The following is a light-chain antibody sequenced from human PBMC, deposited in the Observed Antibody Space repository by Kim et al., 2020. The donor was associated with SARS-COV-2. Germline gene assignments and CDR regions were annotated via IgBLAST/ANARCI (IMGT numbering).Light chain of an antibody. V-gene: IGLV2-8*01. J-gene: IGLJ1*01. Sequence: QSALTQPASVSGSPGQSITISCTGTSSDVGGYNYVSWYQQHPGKAPKLMIYEVSKRPSGVPDRFSGFKSGNTASLTVSGLQAEDEADYYCSSYTGSNNYVFGTGTKVTVL. CDR1: SSDVGGYNY. CDR3: SSYTGSNNYV. CDR2: EVS.